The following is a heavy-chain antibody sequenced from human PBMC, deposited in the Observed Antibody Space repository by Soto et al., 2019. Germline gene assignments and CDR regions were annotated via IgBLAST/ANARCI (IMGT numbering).Heavy chain of an antibody. CDR3: AKGGDYVWGSYRF. V-gene: IGHV3-23*01. D-gene: IGHD3-16*02. CDR2: VSGSGGAT. CDR1: GFTFSTYA. Sequence: GGSLRLSCAASGFTFSTYAMSWVRQAPGKGLEWVSSVSGSGGATYYADSVRGRFTISRDNSKNALYLQMTSLRVEDTAVYYCAKGGDYVWGSYRFRGQGTLVTVSS. J-gene: IGHJ4*02.